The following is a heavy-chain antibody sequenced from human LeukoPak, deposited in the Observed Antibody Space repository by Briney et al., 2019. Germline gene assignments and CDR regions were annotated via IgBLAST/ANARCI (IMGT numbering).Heavy chain of an antibody. D-gene: IGHD5-18*01. CDR3: AADRSHPRYSYGTHYYGMDV. V-gene: IGHV1-58*01. J-gene: IGHJ6*04. CDR1: GFTFTSSA. CDR2: IVVGSGNT. Sequence: SVKVSCKASGFTFTSSAVQWVRQARGQRLGWIGWIVVGSGNTNYAQKFQERVTITRDMSTSTAYMELSSLRSEDTAVYYCAADRSHPRYSYGTHYYGMDVWGKGTTVTVSS.